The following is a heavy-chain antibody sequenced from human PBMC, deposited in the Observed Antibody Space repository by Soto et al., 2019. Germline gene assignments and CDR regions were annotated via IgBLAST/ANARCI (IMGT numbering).Heavy chain of an antibody. CDR3: ARRGPGTYFDY. V-gene: IGHV3-23*01. D-gene: IGHD6-13*01. CDR1: GFTFSSYA. Sequence: PGGSLRLSCAASGFTFSSYAMRWVRRAPGKGLEWVSAVSGSGGSTYYADSVKGRFTISRDNSKNTLYLQMNSLRAEDTAVYYCARRGPGTYFDYWGQGTLVTVSS. J-gene: IGHJ4*02. CDR2: VSGSGGST.